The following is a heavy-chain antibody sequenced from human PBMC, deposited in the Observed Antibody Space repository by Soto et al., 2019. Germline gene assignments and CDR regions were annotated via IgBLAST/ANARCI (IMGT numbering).Heavy chain of an antibody. J-gene: IGHJ4*02. CDR2: ISGSGGST. V-gene: IGHV3-23*01. Sequence: GGSLRLSCAASGFTFSSYAMSWVRQAPGKGLEWVSAISGSGGSTYYADSVKGRFTISRDNSKNTLYLQMNSLRAEDTAVYYCATSRNYDILTGNFDYWGQGTLVTVSS. CDR1: GFTFSSYA. D-gene: IGHD3-9*01. CDR3: ATSRNYDILTGNFDY.